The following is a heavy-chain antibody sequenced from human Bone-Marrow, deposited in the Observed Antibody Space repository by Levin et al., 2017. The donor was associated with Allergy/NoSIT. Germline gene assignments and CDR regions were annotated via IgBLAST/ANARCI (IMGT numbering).Heavy chain of an antibody. J-gene: IGHJ4*02. CDR1: GGSIRSGGYY. D-gene: IGHD5-18*01. CDR2: IYDSGST. Sequence: SQTLSLPCTVSGGSIRSGGYYWSWLRQHPGQDLEWIGYIYDSGSTSYNPSLESRVAISVDTSKNQFYLKLTSLTAADTAVYYCARIPDTTSEFDYWGQGTLVTVSS. V-gene: IGHV4-31*03. CDR3: ARIPDTTSEFDY.